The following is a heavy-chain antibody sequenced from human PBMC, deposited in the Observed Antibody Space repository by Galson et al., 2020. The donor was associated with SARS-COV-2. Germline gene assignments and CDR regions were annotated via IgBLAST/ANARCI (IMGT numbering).Heavy chain of an antibody. CDR2: INPNSGGT. CDR1: GYTFTGYY. J-gene: IGHJ4*02. D-gene: IGHD3-10*01. V-gene: IGHV1-2*02. CDR3: AREEGITSIRGAIDY. Sequence: GESLKISCKASGYTFTGYYIHWVRQAPGQGLEWMGWINPNSGGTKYAQRFQGRFTMTRDTSISTAYMELRSLRSDDTAVYYCAREEGITSIRGAIDYWGQGTLVTVSS.